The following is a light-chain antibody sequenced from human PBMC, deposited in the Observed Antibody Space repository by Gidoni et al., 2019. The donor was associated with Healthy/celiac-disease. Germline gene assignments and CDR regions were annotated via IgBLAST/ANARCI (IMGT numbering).Light chain of an antibody. Sequence: DIQLTQSPSSLSASVGHRVTNTCRASQSNSSDLNWYQQKPGKAPQLLIYAAASLQSGVPSRFSGSGSGTDFTLTISSLQPEDFATYYYQQSYSTRPITFGQGTRLEIK. CDR2: AAA. J-gene: IGKJ5*01. CDR1: QSNSSD. V-gene: IGKV1-39*01. CDR3: QQSYSTRPIT.